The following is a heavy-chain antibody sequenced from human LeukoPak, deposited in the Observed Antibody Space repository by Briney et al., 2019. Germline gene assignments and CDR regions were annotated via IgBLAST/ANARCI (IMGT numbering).Heavy chain of an antibody. V-gene: IGHV3-21*01. J-gene: IGHJ3*02. CDR3: ARAYRGADGDNHDAFDI. D-gene: IGHD4-17*01. Sequence: GESLRLSCAASGFTFSSYSMNWVRQAPGKGLEWVSSISSSSSYIYYADSVKGRFTISRDNAKNSLYLQMNSLRAEDTAVYYCARAYRGADGDNHDAFDIWGQGTMVTVSS. CDR1: GFTFSSYS. CDR2: ISSSSSYI.